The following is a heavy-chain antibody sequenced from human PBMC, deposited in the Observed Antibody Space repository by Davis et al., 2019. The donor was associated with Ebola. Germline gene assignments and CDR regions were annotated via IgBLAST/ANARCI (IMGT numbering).Heavy chain of an antibody. Sequence: PGGSLRLSCAASGFTFRGYSMNWVRQAPGKGLEWVSLLSMSGSYREYADSVRGRFTVSRDNARNSVTLQMNSLRDEDTAVYYCVVVVMVAATDEVYDVWGPGTMVIVSS. CDR1: GFTFRGYS. CDR3: VVVVMVAATDEVYDV. D-gene: IGHD2-15*01. CDR2: LSMSGSYR. J-gene: IGHJ3*01. V-gene: IGHV3-21*01.